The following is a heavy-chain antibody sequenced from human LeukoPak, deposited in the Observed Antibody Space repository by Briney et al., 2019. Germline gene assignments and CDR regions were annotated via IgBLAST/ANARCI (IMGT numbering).Heavy chain of an antibody. V-gene: IGHV3-9*01. Sequence: GGSLRLSCAASGFTFDDYAMHWVWQAPGKGLEWVSGISWNSGSIGYADSVKGRFTISRDNAKNSLYLQMNSLRAEDTALYYCAKGDSSGYLPRAFDIWGQGTMVTVSS. CDR3: AKGDSSGYLPRAFDI. D-gene: IGHD3-22*01. CDR2: ISWNSGSI. J-gene: IGHJ3*02. CDR1: GFTFDDYA.